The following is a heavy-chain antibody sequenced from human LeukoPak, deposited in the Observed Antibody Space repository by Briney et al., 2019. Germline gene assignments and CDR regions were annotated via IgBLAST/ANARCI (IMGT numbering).Heavy chain of an antibody. J-gene: IGHJ4*02. D-gene: IGHD1-26*01. CDR1: GYTFTGYY. CDR2: INPNSGGT. CDR3: AREELAAGRPFDY. V-gene: IGHV1-2*02. Sequence: ASVKVSCKASGYTFTGYYMHWVRQAPGQGLEWMGWINPNSGGTNYAQKFQGRVTMTRDTSISTAHMELSRLRSDDTAVYYCAREELAAGRPFDYWGQGTLVTVSS.